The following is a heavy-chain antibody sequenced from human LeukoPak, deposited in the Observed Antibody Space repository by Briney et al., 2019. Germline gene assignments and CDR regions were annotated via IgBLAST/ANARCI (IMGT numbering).Heavy chain of an antibody. Sequence: ETLSLTCTVSAGSVNSYYWSWVRQAPGKGLEWVSDISASGGSADYADSVKGRFTFSRDNSKNTLYLQMNSLRAEDTAVYHCAKVGDGGNHVSFFDYWGQGALVTVSS. CDR3: AKVGDGGNHVSFFDY. CDR2: ISASGGSA. D-gene: IGHD1-14*01. V-gene: IGHV3-23*01. CDR1: AGSVNSYY. J-gene: IGHJ4*02.